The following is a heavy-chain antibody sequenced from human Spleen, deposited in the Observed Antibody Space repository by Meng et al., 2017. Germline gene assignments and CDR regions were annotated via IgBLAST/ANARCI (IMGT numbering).Heavy chain of an antibody. D-gene: IGHD3-22*01. Sequence: SETLSLTCTVSGGSISSGGYYWSWIRQHPGKGLEWIGYIYYSGSTYYNPSLKSRVTISVDTSKNQFSLKLSSVTAADTAVYYCATKFYDSSGYHYDYFDYWGQGTLVTVSS. J-gene: IGHJ4*02. CDR1: GGSISSGGYY. CDR2: IYYSGST. CDR3: ATKFYDSSGYHYDYFDY. V-gene: IGHV4-31*03.